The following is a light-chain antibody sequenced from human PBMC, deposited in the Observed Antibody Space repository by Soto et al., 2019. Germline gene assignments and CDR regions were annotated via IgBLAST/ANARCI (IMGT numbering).Light chain of an antibody. Sequence: QSALTQPRSVSGSPVQSVTISFTVPSNDLGRYNYVTWYQQHPCEAPKLVMYDVAQRPAGVSDRLSGDKSGKTASLTISGLLAEDEATYYCCLYAGSDALVFGSGTKVTVL. CDR1: SNDLGRYNY. CDR3: CLYAGSDALV. J-gene: IGLJ1*01. CDR2: DVA. V-gene: IGLV2-11*01.